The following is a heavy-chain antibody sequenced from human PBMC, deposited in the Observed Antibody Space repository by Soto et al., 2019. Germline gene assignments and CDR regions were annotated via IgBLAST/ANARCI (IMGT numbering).Heavy chain of an antibody. J-gene: IGHJ4*02. Sequence: PAGALILSCAASGFTFSDYAMSWVRQAPGKGLQWVSGISSNGVSTYYADSVKGRFTISRDNSKNTLFLQMNSLRAEDTAVYYCAKITVRQWLLSRYFDDWGQGSPVTVSS. CDR2: ISSNGVST. CDR3: AKITVRQWLLSRYFDD. CDR1: GFTFSDYA. V-gene: IGHV3-23*01. D-gene: IGHD3-3*01.